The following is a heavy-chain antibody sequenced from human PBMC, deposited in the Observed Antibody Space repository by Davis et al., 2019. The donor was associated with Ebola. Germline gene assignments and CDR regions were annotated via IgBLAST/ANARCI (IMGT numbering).Heavy chain of an antibody. CDR1: GYTFTGYY. D-gene: IGHD2-2*01. J-gene: IGHJ4*02. CDR3: ARVLVRRYCSSTSCTYFDY. V-gene: IGHV1-2*04. Sequence: ASVKVSCKASGYTFTGYYMHWVRQAPGQGLEWMGWINPNSGGTNYAQKFQGWVTMTRDTSISTVYMELSSLRSEDTAVYYCARVLVRRYCSSTSCTYFDYWGQGTLVTVSS. CDR2: INPNSGGT.